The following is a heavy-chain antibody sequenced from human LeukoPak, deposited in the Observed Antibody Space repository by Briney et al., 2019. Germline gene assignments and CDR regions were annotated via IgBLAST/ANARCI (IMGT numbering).Heavy chain of an antibody. CDR2: IKSKADGGTT. D-gene: IGHD6-19*01. Sequence: SGGSLRLSCAASGFTFSNAWMSWVRQAPGKGLEWVGRIKSKADGGTTDYAAPVKGRFTISRDDSKNTLYLQMNSLKTEDTAVYYCARSPLASSGWYGAHFDIWGQGTMVTVSS. CDR1: GFTFSNAW. V-gene: IGHV3-15*01. CDR3: ARSPLASSGWYGAHFDI. J-gene: IGHJ3*02.